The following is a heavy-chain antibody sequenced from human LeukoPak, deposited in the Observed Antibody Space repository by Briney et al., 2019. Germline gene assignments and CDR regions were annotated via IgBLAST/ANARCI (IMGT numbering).Heavy chain of an antibody. D-gene: IGHD3-9*01. CDR1: GFTFSSYA. CDR3: ARAHGYYDILTGYPNWFDP. V-gene: IGHV3-23*01. J-gene: IGHJ5*02. CDR2: ISGSGGST. Sequence: GGSLRLSCAASGFTFSSYAMSWVRQAPGKGLEWVSAISGSGGSTYYADSVKGRFTISRDNSKNTLYLQMNSLRAEDTAVYYCARAHGYYDILTGYPNWFDPWGQGTLVTVSS.